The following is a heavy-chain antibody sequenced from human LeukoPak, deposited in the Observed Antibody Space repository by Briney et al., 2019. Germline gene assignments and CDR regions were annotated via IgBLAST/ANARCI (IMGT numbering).Heavy chain of an antibody. CDR2: ISSSGSTI. CDR3: ARGCSGGSCYPGAFDI. CDR1: GFTFSSYE. D-gene: IGHD2-15*01. J-gene: IGHJ3*02. V-gene: IGHV3-48*03. Sequence: GGSLRLSCAASGFTFSSYEMNWVRPAPGKGLEWVSYISSSGSTIYSADSVKGRFTISRDNAKNSLYLQMNSLRAEDTAVYYCARGCSGGSCYPGAFDIWGQGTMVTVSS.